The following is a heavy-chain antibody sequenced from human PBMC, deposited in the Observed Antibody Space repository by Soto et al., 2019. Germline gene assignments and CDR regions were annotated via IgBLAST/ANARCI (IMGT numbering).Heavy chain of an antibody. CDR2: LYDVDGS. J-gene: IGHJ3*01. D-gene: IGHD1-1*01. Sequence: DVQLVESGGGLMQPGESLRLSCAASGLTVSGKKYVAWVRQAPGKGLEWVSALYDVDGSFYSDSVKGRFNTASDSSKTTVYLQTNDLRPADAAVDYFATWHEREHAYDVWGQGKTVTVSS. CDR1: GLTVSGKKY. V-gene: IGHV3-53*01. CDR3: ATWHEREHAYDV.